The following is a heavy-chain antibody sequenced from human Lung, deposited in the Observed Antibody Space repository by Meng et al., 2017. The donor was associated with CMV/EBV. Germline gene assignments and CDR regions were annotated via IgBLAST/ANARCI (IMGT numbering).Heavy chain of an antibody. CDR3: ARGSLELGAMDQLDY. CDR2: IYYSGST. CDR1: GGSISSSSYY. J-gene: IGHJ4*02. V-gene: IGHV4-39*07. D-gene: IGHD1-26*01. Sequence: SETLSLXXTVSGGSISSSSYYWGWIRQPPGKGLEWIGSIYYSGSTYYNPSLKSRVTISVDTSKNQFSLKLSSVTAADTAVYYCARGSLELGAMDQLDYWGQGXLVTVSS.